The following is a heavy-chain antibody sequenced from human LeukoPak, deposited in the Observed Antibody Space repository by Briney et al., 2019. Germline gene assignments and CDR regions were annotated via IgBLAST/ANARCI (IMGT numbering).Heavy chain of an antibody. J-gene: IGHJ5*02. CDR3: ARRVSRPAVAGSNWFDP. D-gene: IGHD6-19*01. V-gene: IGHV4-39*01. Sequence: PADTLSLPCTVSGGSISSGSYFWGWIRQPPGKGLVWISMIYHSGSPYYTPSLNSRVTIAVDTSQNQFSLNLNSVTAADTAVYYCARRVSRPAVAGSNWFDPWGQGTLVIVSS. CDR1: GGSISSGSYF. CDR2: IYHSGSP.